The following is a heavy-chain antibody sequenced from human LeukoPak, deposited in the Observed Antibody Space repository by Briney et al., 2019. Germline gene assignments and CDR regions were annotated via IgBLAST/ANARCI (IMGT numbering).Heavy chain of an antibody. CDR3: ARDLSSSSGGY. CDR1: GFTFSSYA. V-gene: IGHV3-30-3*01. Sequence: TGGSLRLSCAASGFTFSSYAMHWVRQAPGKGLEWVAVISYDGSNKYYADSVKGRFTISRDNAKNSLYLQMNSLRAEDTAVYYCARDLSSSSGGYWGQGTLVTVSS. D-gene: IGHD6-13*01. CDR2: ISYDGSNK. J-gene: IGHJ4*02.